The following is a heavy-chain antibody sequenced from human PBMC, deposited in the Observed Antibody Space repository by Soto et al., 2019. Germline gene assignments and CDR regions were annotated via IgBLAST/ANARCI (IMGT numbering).Heavy chain of an antibody. Sequence: SETLSLTCTVSGGSISSYYWSWIRQPPGKGLEWIGYIYYSGSTNHNPSLKSRVTISVDTSKNQFSLRLTSVTAADTAEYHCARVVRFCSSPSCRGRNWFDPWGQGTRVTVS. J-gene: IGHJ5*02. V-gene: IGHV4-59*08. CDR3: ARVVRFCSSPSCRGRNWFDP. CDR2: IYYSGST. CDR1: GGSISSYY. D-gene: IGHD2-2*01.